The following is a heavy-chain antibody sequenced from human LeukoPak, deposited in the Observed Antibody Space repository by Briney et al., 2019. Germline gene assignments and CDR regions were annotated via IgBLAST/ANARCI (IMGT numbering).Heavy chain of an antibody. J-gene: IGHJ6*03. CDR2: IYHSGST. V-gene: IGHV4-38-2*02. D-gene: IGHD5-12*01. Sequence: SETLSLTCTVSGYSISSGYYWAWIRQPPGKGLEWIGNIYHSGSTNYNPSLKSRVTISADTSKNQFSLKLTSVTAADTAVYFCAREYSGYDSDYFYYYMDVWGKGTPVTVSS. CDR3: AREYSGYDSDYFYYYMDV. CDR1: GYSISSGYY.